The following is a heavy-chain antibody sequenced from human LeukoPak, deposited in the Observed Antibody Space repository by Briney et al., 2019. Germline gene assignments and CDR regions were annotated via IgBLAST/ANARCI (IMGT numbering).Heavy chain of an antibody. J-gene: IGHJ4*02. D-gene: IGHD5-18*01. CDR1: GFTFSSYG. CDR3: GRDLSGYRGFDC. CDR2: IWYDGSNK. V-gene: IGHV3-33*01. Sequence: GRSLRLSCAASGFTFSSYGMHWVRQAPGKGLEWVAVIWYDGSNKYYADSVKGRFTISRDNSKNTLYLQMNSLRAEDTAVYYCGRDLSGYRGFDCWGQGTLVTVSS.